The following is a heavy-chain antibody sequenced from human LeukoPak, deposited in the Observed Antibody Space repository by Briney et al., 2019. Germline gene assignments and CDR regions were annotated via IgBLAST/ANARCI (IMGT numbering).Heavy chain of an antibody. D-gene: IGHD6-19*01. CDR1: PYTFTRYG. V-gene: IGHV1-18*01. Sequence: GASVKVSCQPSPYTFTRYGMRRVRQDPGNGLEWTGWISAYNGNTNYAQNLQGRVTMTTDTSTSTAYMELRSLRSDDTAVYYCARGRAVAGLFDYWGQGTLVTVSS. CDR2: ISAYNGNT. J-gene: IGHJ4*02. CDR3: ARGRAVAGLFDY.